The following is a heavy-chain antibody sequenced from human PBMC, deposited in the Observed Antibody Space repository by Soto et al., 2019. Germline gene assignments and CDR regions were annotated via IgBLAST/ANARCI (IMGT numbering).Heavy chain of an antibody. J-gene: IGHJ4*02. V-gene: IGHV4-30-2*01. CDR3: AAGGGLPRYY. CDR1: GGSISSGGYS. CDR2: IYHSGST. Sequence: QLPLQESGSGLVKPSQTLSLTCAVSGGSISSGGYSWSWIRQPPGKGLEWIGYIYHSGSTYYNPSLKSRVTISVDRSKNQFSLKLSSVTAADTAVYYWAAGGGLPRYYWGQGTLVTFSS. D-gene: IGHD5-12*01.